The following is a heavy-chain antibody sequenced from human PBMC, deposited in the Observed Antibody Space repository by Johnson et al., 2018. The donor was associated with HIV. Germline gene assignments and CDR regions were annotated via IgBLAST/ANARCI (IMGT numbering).Heavy chain of an antibody. D-gene: IGHD3-22*01. V-gene: IGHV3-66*02. CDR2: IYTGGST. Sequence: VQLVESGGGLVQPGGSVRLSCAASQFTVRSNYMHWVRQAPGKGLEWVSVIYTGGSTYYADSVKGRFTISRDNSKNTLYLQMNSRRPEDTAVYYCERVGGVYYSDSSVYRDAAFDIWGQGTMVTVSS. CDR3: ERVGGVYYSDSSVYRDAAFDI. J-gene: IGHJ3*02. CDR1: QFTVRSNY.